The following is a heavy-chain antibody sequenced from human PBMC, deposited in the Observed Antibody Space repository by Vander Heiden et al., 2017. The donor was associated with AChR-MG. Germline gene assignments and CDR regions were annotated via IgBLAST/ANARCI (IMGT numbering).Heavy chain of an antibody. CDR1: GFTFSSYA. CDR3: QAIRLGELSSDLDY. CDR2: ISGSGGST. V-gene: IGHV3-23*01. Sequence: EVQLFESGGCLVQPWGSLRLSCAASGFTFSSYAMSWVRQAPGKGLEWVSAISGSGGSTYYADSVKGRFTISRDNSKNTLYLQMNSLRAEDTAVYYCQAIRLGELSSDLDYWGQGTLVTVSS. D-gene: IGHD3-16*02. J-gene: IGHJ4*02.